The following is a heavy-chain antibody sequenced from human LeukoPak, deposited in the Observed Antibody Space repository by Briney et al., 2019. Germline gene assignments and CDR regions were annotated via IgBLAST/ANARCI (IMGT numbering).Heavy chain of an antibody. Sequence: PGGPLRLSCAASGFTFDDYAMHWVRQAPGKGLEWVSGISWNSGSIGYADSVKGRFTISRDNAKNSLYLQMNSLRAEDTALYYCAKDRIAAAGTYYYYYYGMDVWGQGTTVTVSS. V-gene: IGHV3-9*01. CDR1: GFTFDDYA. CDR2: ISWNSGSI. D-gene: IGHD6-13*01. CDR3: AKDRIAAAGTYYYYYYGMDV. J-gene: IGHJ6*02.